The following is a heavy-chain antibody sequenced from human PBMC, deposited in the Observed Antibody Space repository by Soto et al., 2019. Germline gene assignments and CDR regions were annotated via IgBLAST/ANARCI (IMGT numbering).Heavy chain of an antibody. CDR2: IWYDGSNK. Sequence: PGGSLRLSCAASGFTFSSYGMHWVRQAPGKGLEWVAVIWYDGSNKYYADSVKGRFTISRDNSKNTLYLQMNSLRAEDTAVYYCARDDGYSSSYDARFDPWGQGTLVTVSS. D-gene: IGHD6-13*01. J-gene: IGHJ5*02. V-gene: IGHV3-33*01. CDR1: GFTFSSYG. CDR3: ARDDGYSSSYDARFDP.